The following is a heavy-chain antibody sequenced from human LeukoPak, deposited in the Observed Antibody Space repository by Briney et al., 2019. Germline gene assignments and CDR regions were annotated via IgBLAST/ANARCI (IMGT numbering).Heavy chain of an antibody. Sequence: GGSLRLSCAASGLTFSSYAMHWVRQAPGKGLEWVAVISYDGSNKYYADSVKGRFTISRDNSKNTLYLQMNSLRAEDTAVYYCAREVRSGGYYLDYWGQGTLVTVSS. CDR3: AREVRSGGYYLDY. CDR2: ISYDGSNK. D-gene: IGHD3-22*01. V-gene: IGHV3-30-3*01. CDR1: GLTFSSYA. J-gene: IGHJ4*02.